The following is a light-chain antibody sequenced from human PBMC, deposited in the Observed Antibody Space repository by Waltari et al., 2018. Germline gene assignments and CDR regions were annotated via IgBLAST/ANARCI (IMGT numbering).Light chain of an antibody. CDR1: QGVGRS. CDR2: GAS. J-gene: IGKJ1*01. V-gene: IGKV3-20*01. Sequence: EIVLTQSPGTLSLSPGERATLSCWASQGVGRSLAWYQQKRGQAPRLLIYGASTRAPGVPDRFSGGGSETGFSLTISRLEPEDFAVYYCQHYVRLPVTFGQGTKVEI. CDR3: QHYVRLPVT.